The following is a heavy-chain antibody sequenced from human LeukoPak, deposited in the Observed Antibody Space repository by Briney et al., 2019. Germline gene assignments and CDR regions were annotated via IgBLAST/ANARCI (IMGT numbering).Heavy chain of an antibody. CDR2: IYYSGST. CDR3: ALGDGYNIDY. J-gene: IGHJ4*02. Sequence: SQTLSLTCTVSGGSISSYYWSWIRQPPGKGLEWIGYIYYSGSTNYNPSLKSRVTISVDTSKNQFSLKLSSVTAADTAVYYCALGDGYNIDYWGQGTLVTVSS. CDR1: GGSISSYY. D-gene: IGHD5-24*01. V-gene: IGHV4-59*01.